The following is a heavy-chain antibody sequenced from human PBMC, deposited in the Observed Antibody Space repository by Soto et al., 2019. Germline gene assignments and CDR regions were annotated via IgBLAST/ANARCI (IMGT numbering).Heavy chain of an antibody. CDR3: ASGWFGEFVDFFDY. J-gene: IGHJ4*02. CDR1: GYTFTSYG. Sequence: ASVKVSCKASGYTFTSYGISWVRQAPGQGLEWMGWISAYNGNTNYAQKLQGRVTMTTDTSTSTAYMELRSLGSDDTAVDYCASGWFGEFVDFFDYWGQGTLVTVSS. CDR2: ISAYNGNT. V-gene: IGHV1-18*01. D-gene: IGHD3-10*01.